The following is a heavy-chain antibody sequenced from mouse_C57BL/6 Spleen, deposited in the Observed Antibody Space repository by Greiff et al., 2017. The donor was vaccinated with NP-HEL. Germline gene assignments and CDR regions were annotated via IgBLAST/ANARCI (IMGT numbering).Heavy chain of an antibody. Sequence: VQLQQSGPELVKPGASVKISCKASGYAFSSSWMNWVKPRPGKGLEWIGRIYPGDGDTNYNGKFKGKATLTADQSSSKAYMQLSSLTSEDSAVYFCAHSSGDWGQGTSVTVSS. J-gene: IGHJ4*01. CDR1: GYAFSSSW. CDR2: IYPGDGDT. V-gene: IGHV1-82*01. D-gene: IGHD3-2*02. CDR3: AHSSGD.